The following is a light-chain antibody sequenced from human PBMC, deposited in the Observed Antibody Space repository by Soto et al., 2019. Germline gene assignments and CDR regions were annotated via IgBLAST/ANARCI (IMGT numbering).Light chain of an antibody. J-gene: IGKJ2*01. Sequence: DIQMTQSPSSLSASVGDRVTVTCRASQGVSDYLLWYQQRQGTAPKLLIYAASNLPSGVPSRFSGSGSGTNFTLTISSLQPEDFATYYCQQSYKTPHTFGQGTKLETK. CDR2: AAS. CDR3: QQSYKTPHT. CDR1: QGVSDY. V-gene: IGKV1-39*01.